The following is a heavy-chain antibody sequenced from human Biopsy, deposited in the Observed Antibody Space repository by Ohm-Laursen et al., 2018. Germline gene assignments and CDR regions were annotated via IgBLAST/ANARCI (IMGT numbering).Heavy chain of an antibody. CDR3: ARRLPLRGYAFDV. J-gene: IGHJ3*01. CDR1: GDSVTKYY. D-gene: IGHD3-10*01. CDR2: IYYRGNT. Sequence: SETLSLTCAVSGDSVTKYYWSWIRQPPGKGLEWIGNIYYRGNTNYSPSLKSRVTISLDTSKNQFSLKLNSVTATDTAVYYCARRLPLRGYAFDVWGQGTLVTVSS. V-gene: IGHV4-59*08.